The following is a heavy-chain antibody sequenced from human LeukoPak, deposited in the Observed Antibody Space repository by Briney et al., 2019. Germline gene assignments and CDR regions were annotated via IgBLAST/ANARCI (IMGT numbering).Heavy chain of an antibody. CDR2: ISSSSSTI. V-gene: IGHV3-48*01. CDR3: AREDWNDGYNWFDP. CDR1: GFTFSSYS. Sequence: PGGFLRLSCAASGFTFSSYSMNWVRQAPGKGLEWVSYISSSSSTIYYADSVKGRFTISRDNAKNSLYLQMNSLRAEDTAVYYCAREDWNDGYNWFDPWGQGTLVTVSS. J-gene: IGHJ5*02. D-gene: IGHD1-1*01.